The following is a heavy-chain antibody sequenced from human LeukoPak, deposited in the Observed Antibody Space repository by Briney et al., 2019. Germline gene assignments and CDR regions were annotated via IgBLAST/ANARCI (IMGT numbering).Heavy chain of an antibody. CDR2: IYYSGST. Sequence: PSETLSLTCTVSGGSISSSPYYWGWIRQPPGKGLEWIGSIYYSGSTYYNPSLKSRVTISVDTSKNQFSLKLSSVTAADTAVYYCARRGYYDSRGWFDPWGQGTLVTVSS. J-gene: IGHJ5*02. CDR1: GGSISSSPYY. D-gene: IGHD3-22*01. V-gene: IGHV4-39*01. CDR3: ARRGYYDSRGWFDP.